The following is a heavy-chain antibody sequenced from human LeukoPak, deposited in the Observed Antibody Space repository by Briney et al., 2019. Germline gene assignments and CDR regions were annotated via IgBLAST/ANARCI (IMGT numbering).Heavy chain of an antibody. Sequence: SETLSLTCTVSGGSISSYYWSWIRQPPGKGLEWIGRIYTSGSTNYNPSLKSRVTMSVDTSKNQFSLKLSSVTAADTAVYYCARDQYSSSWYPQWYFDYWGQGTLVTVSS. CDR3: ARDQYSSSWYPQWYFDY. D-gene: IGHD6-13*01. CDR2: IYTSGST. V-gene: IGHV4-4*07. J-gene: IGHJ4*02. CDR1: GGSISSYY.